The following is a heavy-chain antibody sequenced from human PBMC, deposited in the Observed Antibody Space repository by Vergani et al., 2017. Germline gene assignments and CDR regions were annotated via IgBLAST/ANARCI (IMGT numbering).Heavy chain of an antibody. V-gene: IGHV3-7*01. CDR3: AREEGKQGWHIVVVTAGGWFDP. CDR1: GFTFSSYW. D-gene: IGHD2-21*02. Sequence: EVQLVESGGGLVQPGGSLRLSCAASGFTFSSYWMSWVRQAPGKGLEWVANIKQDGSEKYYEDSVKGRFTISRDNAKNSLYLQMNSLRAEDTAVYYCAREEGKQGWHIVVVTAGGWFDPWGQGTLVTVSS. CDR2: IKQDGSEK. J-gene: IGHJ5*02.